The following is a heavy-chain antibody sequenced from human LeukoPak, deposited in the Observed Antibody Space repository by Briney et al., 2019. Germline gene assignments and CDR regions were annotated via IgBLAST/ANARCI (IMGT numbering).Heavy chain of an antibody. D-gene: IGHD1-7*01. V-gene: IGHV3-66*02. CDR3: ARVLLELRVNYYYYMDV. CDR2: IYSGGST. J-gene: IGHJ6*03. CDR1: GFTVSSNY. Sequence: PGGSLRLSCAASGFTVSSNYMSWVRQAPGKGLEWVSVIYSGGSTYYADSVKGRFTISRDNSKNTLYLQMNSLRAEDTAVYYCARVLLELRVNYYYYMDVWGKGTTVTVSS.